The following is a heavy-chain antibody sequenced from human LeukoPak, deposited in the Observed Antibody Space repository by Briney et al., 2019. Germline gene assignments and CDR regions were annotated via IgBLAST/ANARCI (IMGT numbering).Heavy chain of an antibody. CDR3: ASVLKPRSSILDSDNYYFDY. V-gene: IGHV4-61*01. J-gene: IGHJ4*02. D-gene: IGHD1-1*01. CDR2: IYYSGST. Sequence: SETLSLTCTVSGGSVSSGSYYWSWIRQPPGKGLEWIGYIYYSGSTNCNPSLKSRITISVDTSKSQFSLKLISVTAADTAVFYCASVLKPRSSILDSDNYYFDYWGQGTLVTVSS. CDR1: GGSVSSGSYY.